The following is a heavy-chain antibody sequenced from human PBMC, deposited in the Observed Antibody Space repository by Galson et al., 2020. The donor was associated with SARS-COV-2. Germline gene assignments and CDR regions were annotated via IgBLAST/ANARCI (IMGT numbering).Heavy chain of an antibody. V-gene: IGHV3-21*01. CDR1: GFTFSSYS. CDR2: ISSSSSYI. Sequence: GGSLRLSCAASGFTFSSYSMNWVRQAPGKGLEWVSSISSSSSYIYYADSVKGRFTISRDNAKNSLYLQMNSLRAEDTAVYYCARDPPAYYDFWSGYYPTYGMDVWGQGTTFTVSS. CDR3: ARDPPAYYDFWSGYYPTYGMDV. J-gene: IGHJ6*02. D-gene: IGHD3-3*01.